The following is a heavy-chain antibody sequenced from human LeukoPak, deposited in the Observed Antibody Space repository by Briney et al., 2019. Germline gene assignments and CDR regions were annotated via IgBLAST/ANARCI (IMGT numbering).Heavy chain of an antibody. CDR1: GFTFSSYS. CDR2: ISSSSSYI. Sequence: GGSLRLSCAASGFTFSSYSMNWVRQAPGKGLEWVSSISSSSSYIYYADSVKGRFTISRDNAKNSLYLQMNSLRAEDTAVYYCARLHATYYYDSSGYYFDYWGQGTLVTVSS. V-gene: IGHV3-21*01. D-gene: IGHD3-22*01. J-gene: IGHJ4*02. CDR3: ARLHATYYYDSSGYYFDY.